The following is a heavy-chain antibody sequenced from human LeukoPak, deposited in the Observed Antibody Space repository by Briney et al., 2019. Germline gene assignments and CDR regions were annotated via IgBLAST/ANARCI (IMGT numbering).Heavy chain of an antibody. Sequence: SQRLSLTCPVFAASISSDYSSCIRQPPRNLLGWNGSTYYSGSTNYNPSLKSRVTISVDTSKNQFSLKLSSVTAADTAVYYCARARYSSSWYRGRNWFDPWGQGTLVTVSS. V-gene: IGHV4-59*01. CDR3: ARARYSSSWYRGRNWFDP. CDR1: AASISSDY. D-gene: IGHD6-13*01. CDR2: TYYSGST. J-gene: IGHJ5*02.